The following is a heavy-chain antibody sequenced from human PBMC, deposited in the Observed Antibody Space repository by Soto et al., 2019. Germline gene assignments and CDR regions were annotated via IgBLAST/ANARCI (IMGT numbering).Heavy chain of an antibody. CDR3: AREGIAVAGTAYYYYGMDV. J-gene: IGHJ6*02. V-gene: IGHV3-48*02. D-gene: IGHD6-19*01. Sequence: PGGSLRLSCAASGFTFSSYSMNWVRQAPGKGLEWVSYISSSRSTIYYADSVKGRFTISRDNAKNSLYLQMNSLRDEDTAVYYCAREGIAVAGTAYYYYGMDVWGQGTTVTVSS. CDR1: GFTFSSYS. CDR2: ISSSRSTI.